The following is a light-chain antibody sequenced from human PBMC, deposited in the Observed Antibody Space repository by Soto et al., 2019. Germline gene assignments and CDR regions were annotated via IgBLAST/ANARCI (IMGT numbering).Light chain of an antibody. CDR3: QQYDSSPKT. CDR1: QSVSSDH. V-gene: IGKV3-20*01. CDR2: GAS. Sequence: EIALTQSPATLSLSPGERATLSCRTSQSVSSDHLAWYQQKSGQAPRLLIYGASNRATGIPDRFRGSGSGTDFTLTISRLEPEDFAVYYCQQYDSSPKTFGQGTKVEIK. J-gene: IGKJ1*01.